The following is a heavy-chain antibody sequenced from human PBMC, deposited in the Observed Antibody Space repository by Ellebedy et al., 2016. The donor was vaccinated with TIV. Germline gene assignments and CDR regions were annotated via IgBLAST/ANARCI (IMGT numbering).Heavy chain of an antibody. Sequence: GESLKISCAASGFTFSSYSMNWVRQAPGKGLEWVSYISSSSSTIYYADSVKGRFTISRDNAKNSLYLQMNSLRAEDTAVYYCAREWGKLWGQGTLVTVSS. D-gene: IGHD3-16*01. CDR1: GFTFSSYS. CDR2: ISSSSSTI. CDR3: AREWGKL. J-gene: IGHJ4*02. V-gene: IGHV3-48*01.